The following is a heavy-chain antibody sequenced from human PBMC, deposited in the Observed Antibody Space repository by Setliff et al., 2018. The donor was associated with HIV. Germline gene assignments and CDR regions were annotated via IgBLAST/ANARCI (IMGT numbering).Heavy chain of an antibody. Sequence: PGGSLRLSCAASGFTFSYYTMNWVRQAPGKGLEWIGRIQSKIDGGTTDHAAPVKGRFTISRDDSRNTLYLKMNSLKPEDTAVHYCTTYSGYTDGPVEKYFDYWGQGTLVTVSS. CDR3: TTYSGYTDGPVEKYFDY. V-gene: IGHV3-15*01. CDR2: IQSKIDGGTT. J-gene: IGHJ4*02. CDR1: GFTFSYYT. D-gene: IGHD5-12*01.